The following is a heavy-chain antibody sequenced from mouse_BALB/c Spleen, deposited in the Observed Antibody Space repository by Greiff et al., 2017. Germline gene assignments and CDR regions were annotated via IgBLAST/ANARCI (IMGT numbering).Heavy chain of an antibody. CDR3: AREGSSYWYFDV. CDR1: GFTFSSYA. V-gene: IGHV5-6-5*01. CDR2: ISSGGST. D-gene: IGHD1-1*01. Sequence: EVNVVESGGGLVKPGGSLKLSCAASGFTFSSYAMSWVRQTPEKRLEWVASISSGGSTYYPDSVKGRFTISRDNARNILYLQMSSLRSEDTAMYYCAREGSSYWYFDVWGAGTTVTVSS. J-gene: IGHJ1*01.